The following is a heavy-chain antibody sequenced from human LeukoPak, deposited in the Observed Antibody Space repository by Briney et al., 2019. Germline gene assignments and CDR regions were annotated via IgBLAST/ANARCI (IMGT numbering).Heavy chain of an antibody. CDR3: ARVRGLLRYFDWLHPRGDASDI. CDR2: INPNSGGT. Sequence: ASVKVSCKASGYTFTGYYMHWVRQAPGQGLEWMGWINPNSGGTNYAQKFQGRVTMTRDTSISTAYMELSRLRSDDTAVYYCARVRGLLRYFDWLHPRGDASDIWGQGTMVTVSS. V-gene: IGHV1-2*02. CDR1: GYTFTGYY. J-gene: IGHJ3*02. D-gene: IGHD3-9*01.